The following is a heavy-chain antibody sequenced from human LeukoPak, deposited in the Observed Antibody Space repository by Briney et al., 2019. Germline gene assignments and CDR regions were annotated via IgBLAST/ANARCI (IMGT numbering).Heavy chain of an antibody. CDR3: AKDPTHYRVWDDYDSTVLSY. J-gene: IGHJ4*02. CDR1: GFTFDDYA. CDR2: ISWDGGST. D-gene: IGHD3-22*01. V-gene: IGHV3-43D*03. Sequence: PGGSLRLSCAASGFTFDDYAMHWVRQAPGKGLEWVSLISWDGGSTYYADSVKGRFTISRDNSKNTLYLQMNSLRAADTAVYYCAKDPTHYRVWDDYDSTVLSYWGQGTLVTVSS.